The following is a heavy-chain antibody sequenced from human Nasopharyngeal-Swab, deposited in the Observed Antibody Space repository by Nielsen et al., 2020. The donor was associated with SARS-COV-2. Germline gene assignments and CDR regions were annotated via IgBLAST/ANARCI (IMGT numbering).Heavy chain of an antibody. Sequence: SETLSLTCAVYGGSFSGYYWSWIRQPPGKGLEGIGEINHSASTNCNPSLKSRVTISVGTSKNHFSLKLSSVTAADTAVYYCARGRTVTTFYYYYYVMDVWGQGTTVTVSS. J-gene: IGHJ6*02. V-gene: IGHV4-34*01. CDR1: GGSFSGYY. CDR2: INHSAST. D-gene: IGHD4-17*01. CDR3: ARGRTVTTFYYYYYVMDV.